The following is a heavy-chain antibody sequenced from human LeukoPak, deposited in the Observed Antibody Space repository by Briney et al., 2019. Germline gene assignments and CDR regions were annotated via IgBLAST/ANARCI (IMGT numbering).Heavy chain of an antibody. J-gene: IGHJ6*02. Sequence: LPGGSLRLSCTASGFASGTYWMSWVRQAPGKGLEWVANIKQDGSETYYVDSVKGRFTISRDNTKNSLYLQMNSLRAEDTAVYYCARWYGGSGSWVMDVWGQGTTVTVSS. V-gene: IGHV3-7*04. CDR2: IKQDGSET. CDR1: GFASGTYW. D-gene: IGHD3-10*01. CDR3: ARWYGGSGSWVMDV.